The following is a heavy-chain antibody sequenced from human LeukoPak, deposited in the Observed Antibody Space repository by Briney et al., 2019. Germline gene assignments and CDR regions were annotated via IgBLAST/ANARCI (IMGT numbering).Heavy chain of an antibody. CDR3: ARGLYSSSWYDFDY. CDR2: ISSSSIYI. D-gene: IGHD6-13*01. V-gene: IGHV3-21*01. Sequence: GGSLRLSCAASGFAFNTYSMNWVRKAPGKGLEWVSSISSSSIYIYYADSVKGRFTISRDNAKNSLYLQMNSLRAEDTAVYYCARGLYSSSWYDFDYWGQGTLVTVSS. J-gene: IGHJ4*02. CDR1: GFAFNTYS.